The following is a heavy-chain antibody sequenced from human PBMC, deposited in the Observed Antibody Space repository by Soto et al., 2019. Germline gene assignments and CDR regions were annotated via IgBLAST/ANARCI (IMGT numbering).Heavy chain of an antibody. J-gene: IGHJ6*03. CDR1: GDSLSDYY. CDR2: IYNGGGT. CDR3: AREKRGIAARSYYIDV. D-gene: IGHD6-25*01. Sequence: LPETLSLTCTVSGDSLSDYYWSWIRQTPGKGLEWIGYIYNGGGTNYNPSLKSRVTISVDTSKKEFSLKLTSVTAADTATYYCAREKRGIAARSYYIDVWGKGTTVTVSS. V-gene: IGHV4-59*01.